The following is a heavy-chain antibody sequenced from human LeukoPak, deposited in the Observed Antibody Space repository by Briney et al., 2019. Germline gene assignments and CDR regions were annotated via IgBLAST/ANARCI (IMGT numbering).Heavy chain of an antibody. CDR2: IYYSGST. D-gene: IGHD3-3*01. J-gene: IGHJ4*02. CDR1: GGSISSGDYY. Sequence: PSETLSLTCTVSGGSISSGDYYWSWIRQPPGKGLEWIGYIYYSGSTYYNPSLKSRVAISVDTSKNQFSLKLSSVTAADTAVYYCARVGYYDFWSGYRGPSAAHPFDYWGQGTLVTVSS. V-gene: IGHV4-30-4*08. CDR3: ARVGYYDFWSGYRGPSAAHPFDY.